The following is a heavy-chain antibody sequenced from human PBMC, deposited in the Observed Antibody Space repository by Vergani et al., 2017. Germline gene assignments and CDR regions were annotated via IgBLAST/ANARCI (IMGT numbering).Heavy chain of an antibody. D-gene: IGHD3-22*01. CDR1: GYYFSTSW. Sequence: EVQLVQSGAEVKKAGEALKICCKGSGYYFSTSWIGWVRQMAGKGLEWIGLIYPGDSDTRYSPSFQGQVTISVDKSINTAYLQWSRLKASDTAMYYCARHSAYSDTRGYQCIHHWGQGTLVIVSS. V-gene: IGHV5-51*01. J-gene: IGHJ1*01. CDR2: IYPGDSDT. CDR3: ARHSAYSDTRGYQCIHH.